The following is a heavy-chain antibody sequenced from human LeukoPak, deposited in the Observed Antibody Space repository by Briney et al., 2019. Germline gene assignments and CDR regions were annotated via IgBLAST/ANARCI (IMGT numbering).Heavy chain of an antibody. J-gene: IGHJ4*02. CDR2: ISPYKGNT. CDR1: GYTFIVYG. CDR3: AREFRSYYDFWSDYYIFDY. Sequence: ASVNVSFKASGYTFIVYGITWVRQAPGKGREWMGWISPYKGNTHYAQKLQGGVTMTTDTSTSTAYMELKSLRSNDTAVYYCAREFRSYYDFWSDYYIFDYWGQGTLVTVSS. V-gene: IGHV1-18*01. D-gene: IGHD3-3*01.